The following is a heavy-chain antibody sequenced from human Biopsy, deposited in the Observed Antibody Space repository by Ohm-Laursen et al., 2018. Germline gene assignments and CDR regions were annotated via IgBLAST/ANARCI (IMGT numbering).Heavy chain of an antibody. J-gene: IGHJ6*02. CDR1: GFTFSSYS. D-gene: IGHD6-6*01. CDR2: ISETSSHI. Sequence: SLRLSCTASGFTFSSYSMNWVRQAPGKGLEWISYISETSSHIYDADSVKGRFTVARDNAKNSLNLQLNSLRAEDTAVYYCARDSRRTAREGGMDVWGQGTTVTVSS. V-gene: IGHV3-21*01. CDR3: ARDSRRTAREGGMDV.